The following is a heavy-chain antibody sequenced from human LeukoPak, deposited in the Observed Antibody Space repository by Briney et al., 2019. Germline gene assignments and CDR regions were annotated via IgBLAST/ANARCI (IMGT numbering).Heavy chain of an antibody. CDR2: MNPNSGNT. Sequence: ASVKVSCKASGYTFTSYGINWVRQATGQGLEWMGWMNPNSGNTGYAQKFQGRVTMTRNTSINTAYMELSSLRSEDTAVYYCARGDGYCSGGSCMIFDYWGQGTLVTVSS. CDR1: GYTFTSYG. CDR3: ARGDGYCSGGSCMIFDY. J-gene: IGHJ4*02. V-gene: IGHV1-8*01. D-gene: IGHD2-15*01.